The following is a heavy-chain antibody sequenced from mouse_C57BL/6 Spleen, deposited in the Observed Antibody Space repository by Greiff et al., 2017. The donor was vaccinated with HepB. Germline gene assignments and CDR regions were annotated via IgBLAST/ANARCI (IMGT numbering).Heavy chain of an antibody. Sequence: QVQLQQPGAELVKPGASVKMSCKASGYTFTSYWITWVKQRPGQGLEWIGDIYPGSGSTNYNEKFKSKATLTVDTSSSTAYMQLSSLTSEDSAVYYCARSGVITTVSPFFDYWGQGTTLTVSS. CDR1: GYTFTSYW. D-gene: IGHD1-1*01. CDR2: IYPGSGST. J-gene: IGHJ2*01. CDR3: ARSGVITTVSPFFDY. V-gene: IGHV1-55*01.